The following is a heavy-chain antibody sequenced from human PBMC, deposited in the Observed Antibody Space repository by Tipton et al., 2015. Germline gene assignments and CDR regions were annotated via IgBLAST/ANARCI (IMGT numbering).Heavy chain of an antibody. CDR2: INHSGGT. CDR1: SDSISKYY. D-gene: IGHD3-3*01. J-gene: IGHJ4*02. V-gene: IGHV4-34*01. CDR3: AGPRGMPAIFGLPWDYYFDY. Sequence: TLSLTCSVSSDSISKYYWSWIRQPPGKGLEWIGEINHSGGTKYNPSLKSRVTMSVDTSKKQFSLKLDSVTAADTAVYYCAGPRGMPAIFGLPWDYYFDYWGQGALVTVSS.